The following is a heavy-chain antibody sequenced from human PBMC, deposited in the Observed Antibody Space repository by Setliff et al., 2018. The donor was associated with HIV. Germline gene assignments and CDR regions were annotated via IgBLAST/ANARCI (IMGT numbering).Heavy chain of an antibody. Sequence: GGSLRLSCAASGFTFGSYWMSWVRQAPGQGLEYVAHIKGDGSKTKYVDSVRGRFTISRDNAKKSLYLQMDSLRAEDTAVYYCVSTPGVFYFDFWGQGTPVTVSS. D-gene: IGHD2-15*01. CDR2: IKGDGSKT. V-gene: IGHV3-7*03. CDR3: VSTPGVFYFDF. CDR1: GFTFGSYW. J-gene: IGHJ4*02.